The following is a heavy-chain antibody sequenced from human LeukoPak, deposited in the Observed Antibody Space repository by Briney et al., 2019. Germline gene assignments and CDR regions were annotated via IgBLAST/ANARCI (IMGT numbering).Heavy chain of an antibody. CDR3: ARGTIYMVRGVTMDY. D-gene: IGHD3-10*01. J-gene: IGHJ4*02. CDR2: INPNSGGT. Sequence: GASVKVSCKASGGTFSRYAISWVRQAPGQGLEWMGWINPNSGGTSYAQKFLDKVTLTRDTSISTAYMELSGVTADDTAVYYCARGTIYMVRGVTMDYWGPGTLVTVSS. CDR1: GGTFSRYA. V-gene: IGHV1-2*02.